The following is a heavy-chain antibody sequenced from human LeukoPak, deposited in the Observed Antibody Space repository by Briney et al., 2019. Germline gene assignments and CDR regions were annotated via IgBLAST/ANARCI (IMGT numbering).Heavy chain of an antibody. CDR2: INHSGST. CDR1: GGSFSGYY. V-gene: IGHV4-34*01. J-gene: IGHJ4*02. Sequence: SETLSLTCAVYGGSFSGYYWSWIRQPPGKGLEWIGEINHSGSTYYNPSLKSRVTISVDTSKNQFSLKLSSVTAADTAVYYCAREVARMGAFDYWGQGTLVTVSS. CDR3: AREVARMGAFDY. D-gene: IGHD3-16*01.